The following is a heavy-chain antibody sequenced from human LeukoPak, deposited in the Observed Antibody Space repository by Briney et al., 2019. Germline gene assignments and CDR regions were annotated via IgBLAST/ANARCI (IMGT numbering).Heavy chain of an antibody. J-gene: IGHJ4*02. V-gene: IGHV4-34*01. CDR2: INHSGST. CDR3: ARDHYYDSSGVGKNFDY. D-gene: IGHD3-22*01. CDR1: GGPFSGYY. Sequence: SETLSLTCAVYGGPFSGYYWSWIRQPPGKGLEWIGEINHSGSTNYNPSLKSRVTISVDTSKNQFSLKLSSVTAADTAVYYCARDHYYDSSGVGKNFDYWGQGTLVTVSS.